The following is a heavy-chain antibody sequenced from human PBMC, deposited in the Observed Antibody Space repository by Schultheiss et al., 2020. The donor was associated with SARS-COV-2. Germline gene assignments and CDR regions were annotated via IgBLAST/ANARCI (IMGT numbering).Heavy chain of an antibody. D-gene: IGHD6-13*01. Sequence: SETLSLTCAVYGGSFSGYYWSWIRQPPGKGLEWIGSIYYSGSTYYNPSLKSRVTISVDTSKNQFSLKLSSVTAADTAVYYCARASSSWYGNWFDPWGQGTLVTVSS. V-gene: IGHV4-34*01. CDR3: ARASSSWYGNWFDP. CDR2: IYYSGST. CDR1: GGSFSGYY. J-gene: IGHJ5*02.